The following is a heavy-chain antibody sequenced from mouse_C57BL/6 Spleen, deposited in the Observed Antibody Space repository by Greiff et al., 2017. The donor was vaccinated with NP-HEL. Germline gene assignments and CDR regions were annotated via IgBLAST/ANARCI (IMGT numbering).Heavy chain of an antibody. CDR3: TRSGGNYLYYFDY. Sequence: VQLKESGLELVKPGDSVKISCKASSYSFTGYFMNWVMQSHGKSLEWIGRINPYNGDTFYNQKFKGKATLTVDKSSSTAHMELRSLTSEDSAVYYCTRSGGNYLYYFDYWGQGTTLTVSS. J-gene: IGHJ2*01. CDR2: INPYNGDT. D-gene: IGHD2-1*01. V-gene: IGHV1-20*01. CDR1: SYSFTGYF.